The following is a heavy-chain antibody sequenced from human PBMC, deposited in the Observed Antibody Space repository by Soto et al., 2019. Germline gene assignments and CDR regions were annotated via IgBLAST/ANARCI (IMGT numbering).Heavy chain of an antibody. CDR2: ILHTGSS. V-gene: IGHV4-4*02. J-gene: IGHJ4*02. Sequence: QVQLQESGPGLVKPSGTLSLTCAVSGDSFSSANWWTWVRQPPGKGLEWIGDILHTGSSNLSPSLQSKVTTSVDTSKNDCSLNLTSGTATDTAVYYCASCPRRVGGKWYFDYWGQGALVTVSA. CDR3: ASCPRRVGGKWYFDY. D-gene: IGHD1-26*01. CDR1: GDSFSSANW.